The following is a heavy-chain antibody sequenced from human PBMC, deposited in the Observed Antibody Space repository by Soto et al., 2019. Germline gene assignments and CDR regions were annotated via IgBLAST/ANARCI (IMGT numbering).Heavy chain of an antibody. CDR3: ATDSPKYCSSTSCFKWGWFDP. D-gene: IGHD2-2*01. Sequence: QVQLVQSGAEVKKPGASVKVSCKVSGYTLTELSMHWVRQAPGKGLEWMGGFDPEDGETIYAQKFQGRVTMTEATSTDTAYMELSSLRSEDTAVYYCATDSPKYCSSTSCFKWGWFDPWGQGTLVTVSS. J-gene: IGHJ5*02. V-gene: IGHV1-24*01. CDR2: FDPEDGET. CDR1: GYTLTELS.